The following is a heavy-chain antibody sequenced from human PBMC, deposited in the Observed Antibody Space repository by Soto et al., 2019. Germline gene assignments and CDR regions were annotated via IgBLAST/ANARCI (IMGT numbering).Heavy chain of an antibody. Sequence: SETLSLTCTVSGGSISSTTYYWGWIRQPPGEGLEWIGTITYGGSTYYSPSLKSRVTISVDMSKNQFSLRLSSVTAADTAVYYCARYQMLYDLRPHWFDPWGQGTLVTVSS. CDR3: ARYQMLYDLRPHWFDP. V-gene: IGHV4-39*07. J-gene: IGHJ5*02. CDR1: GGSISSTTYY. CDR2: ITYGGST. D-gene: IGHD2-8*01.